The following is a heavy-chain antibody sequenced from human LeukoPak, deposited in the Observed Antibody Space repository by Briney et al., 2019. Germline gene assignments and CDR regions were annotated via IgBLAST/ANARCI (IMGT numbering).Heavy chain of an antibody. CDR2: IYTSGST. V-gene: IGHV4-4*07. D-gene: IGHD6-6*01. CDR1: GGSISGYY. J-gene: IGHJ4*02. CDR3: ARSLDYGSSYYFDY. Sequence: SETLSLTCTVSGGSISGYYWNWIRQAAGRALEWIGRIYTSGSTNYNPSLKSRVTTSVDTSKNHFSLKLSSVTAADTALYYCARSLDYGSSYYFDYWGQGTLVTVSS.